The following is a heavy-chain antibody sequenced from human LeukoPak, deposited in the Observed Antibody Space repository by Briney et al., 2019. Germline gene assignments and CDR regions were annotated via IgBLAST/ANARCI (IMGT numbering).Heavy chain of an antibody. CDR2: ISGSGDST. Sequence: GGSLRLSCAVSGITFNSYAMSWVRQAPGKGLEWVSAISGSGDSTYYADFVKGRFTISRDNSKNMLYLQMTSLRAEDTALYYCAKDLAATSTTRFSYWDFWGQGTLVTVSS. V-gene: IGHV3-23*01. CDR1: GITFNSYA. D-gene: IGHD2-15*01. CDR3: AKDLAATSTTRFSYWDF. J-gene: IGHJ4*02.